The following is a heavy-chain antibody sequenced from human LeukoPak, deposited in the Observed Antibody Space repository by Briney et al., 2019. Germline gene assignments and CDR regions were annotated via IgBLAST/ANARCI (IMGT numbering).Heavy chain of an antibody. V-gene: IGHV3-23*01. CDR1: GFIFSDYA. Sequence: GGSLRLSCVASGFIFSDYAMSWVRQSPGKGLEWVSSISASGDRTYYPDSVKGRLTISRDNSKNTLYLEMDSLRDEDTAVYHCTKRGRDWGPFDYWGQGTLVTVSS. J-gene: IGHJ4*02. D-gene: IGHD7-27*01. CDR2: ISASGDRT. CDR3: TKRGRDWGPFDY.